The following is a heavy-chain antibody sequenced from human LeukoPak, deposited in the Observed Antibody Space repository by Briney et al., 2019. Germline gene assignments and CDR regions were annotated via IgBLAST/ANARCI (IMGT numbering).Heavy chain of an antibody. CDR3: ARDSPWKSSGYGIDY. V-gene: IGHV1-18*01. Sequence: ASVKVSCKASGYTFTSYGISWVRQAPGQGLEWMGWISAYNGNTNYAQKLQGRVTMTTDTPTSTAYMELRSLRSDDTAVYYCARDSPWKSSGYGIDYWGQGTLVTVSS. D-gene: IGHD3-22*01. CDR1: GYTFTSYG. CDR2: ISAYNGNT. J-gene: IGHJ4*02.